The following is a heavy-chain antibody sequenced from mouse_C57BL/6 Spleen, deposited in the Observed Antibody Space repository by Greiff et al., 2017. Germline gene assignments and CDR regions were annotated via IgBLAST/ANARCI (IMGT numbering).Heavy chain of an antibody. V-gene: IGHV1-52*01. CDR1: GYTFTSYW. J-gene: IGHJ3*01. Sequence: VQLQQPGAELVRPGSSVKLSCKASGYTFTSYWMHWVKQRPIQGLEWIGNIDPSDSETHYNQTFKDKATLTVDKSSSTAYMQLSSLTSDDSAVYYGARGDYVGSWFAYWGQGTLVTVSA. CDR2: IDPSDSET. D-gene: IGHD2-4*01. CDR3: ARGDYVGSWFAY.